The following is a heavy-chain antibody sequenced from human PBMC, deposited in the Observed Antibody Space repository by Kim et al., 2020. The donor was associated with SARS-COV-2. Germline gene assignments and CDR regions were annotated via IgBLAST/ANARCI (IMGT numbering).Heavy chain of an antibody. V-gene: IGHV3-15*01. D-gene: IGHD3-9*01. Sequence: GGSLRLSCAASGFTFSNAWMSWVRQAPGKGLEWVGRIKSKTDGGTTDYAAPVKGRFTIPRDDSKNTLYLQMNSLKTEDTAVYYCTTDLRYFDWLDYWGQGTLVTVSS. CDR2: IKSKTDGGTT. CDR3: TTDLRYFDWLDY. J-gene: IGHJ4*02. CDR1: GFTFSNAW.